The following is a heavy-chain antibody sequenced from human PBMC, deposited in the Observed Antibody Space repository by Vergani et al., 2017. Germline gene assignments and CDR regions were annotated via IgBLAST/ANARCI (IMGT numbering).Heavy chain of an antibody. J-gene: IGHJ4*02. CDR2: ISDRSASI. Sequence: PLVSSVGGLVPPGGSLRLSCAASGFSFSNSNMNWVRQAPGKGLEWISYISDRSASIYYAASVRGRFTVSRDNARNSLSLQMNSLRAEDTAIYYCAKEAIVDYGFYFDHWGQGVLVTVSS. D-gene: IGHD4-17*01. CDR3: AKEAIVDYGFYFDH. V-gene: IGHV3-48*01. CDR1: GFSFSNSN.